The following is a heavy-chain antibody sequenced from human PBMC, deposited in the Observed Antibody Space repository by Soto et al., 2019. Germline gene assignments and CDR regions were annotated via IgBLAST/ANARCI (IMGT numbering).Heavy chain of an antibody. J-gene: IGHJ4*02. D-gene: IGHD3-10*01. CDR1: GFTFSSYG. CDR3: AKEDRGYFDY. Sequence: QVQLVESGGGVVQPGRSLRLSCAASGFTFSSYGMHWVRQAPGKGLEWVAVISYDGSKKYYADSVKGRFTISRDNSKNTLYLQMNSLRAEDTAVYYCAKEDRGYFDYWGQGTLVTVSS. CDR2: ISYDGSKK. V-gene: IGHV3-30*18.